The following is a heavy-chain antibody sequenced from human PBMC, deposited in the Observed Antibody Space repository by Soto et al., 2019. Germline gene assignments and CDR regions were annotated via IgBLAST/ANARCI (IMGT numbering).Heavy chain of an antibody. V-gene: IGHV4-31*03. CDR2: IYYSGST. J-gene: IGHJ4*02. D-gene: IGHD4-17*01. CDR3: ARTGDYGDYVPQVFDY. Sequence: QVQLQESGPGLVKPSQTLSLTCTVSGGSISSGGYYWSWIRQHPGKGLEWIGYIYYSGSTYYNPSLKSRVTISVDTSKNQFSLKLSSVTAADTAVYYCARTGDYGDYVPQVFDYWGQGTLVTVSS. CDR1: GGSISSGGYY.